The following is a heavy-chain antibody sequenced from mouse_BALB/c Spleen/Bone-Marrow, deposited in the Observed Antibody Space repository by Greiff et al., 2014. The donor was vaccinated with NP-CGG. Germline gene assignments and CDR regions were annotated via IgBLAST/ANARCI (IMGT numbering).Heavy chain of an antibody. CDR3: ASLTGRDY. Sequence: EVNVVESGGGLVKPGGSLKLSCAASGFTFSGYAMSWVRQTPEKRLEWVATISSGGSYTYCPDSVKGRFTISRDNAKNTLYLQMSSLRSEDTAMYYCASLTGRDYWGQGTTLTVSA. V-gene: IGHV5-9-3*01. CDR1: GFTFSGYA. J-gene: IGHJ2*01. D-gene: IGHD4-1*01. CDR2: ISSGGSYT.